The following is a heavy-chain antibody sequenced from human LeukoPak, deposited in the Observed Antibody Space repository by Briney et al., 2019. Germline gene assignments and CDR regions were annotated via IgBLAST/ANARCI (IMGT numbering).Heavy chain of an antibody. J-gene: IGHJ3*02. D-gene: IGHD6-6*01. CDR2: IYYSGST. CDR1: GGSISNNGLY. V-gene: IGHV4-30-4*01. Sequence: PSETLSLTCSVSGGSISNNGLYRSWIRQPPGKGLEWIGYIYYSGSTYYNPSLKSRVTISVDTSKNQFSLKLSSVTAAETAVYYCAREGIEYSSSSYAFDIWGQGTMVTVSS. CDR3: AREGIEYSSSSYAFDI.